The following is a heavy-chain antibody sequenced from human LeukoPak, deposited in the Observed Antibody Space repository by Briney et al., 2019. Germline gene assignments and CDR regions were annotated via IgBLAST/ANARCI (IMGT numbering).Heavy chain of an antibody. V-gene: IGHV3-33*06. Sequence: GRSLRLSCAASGFTFSSYGMHWVRQAPGKGLEWVAVIWYDGSNKYYGDSVKGRFTISRDNSKKTLYLQMNSLRAEDTAVYYCAKYYRATYYDSFDYWGQGTLVTVSS. CDR2: IWYDGSNK. J-gene: IGHJ4*02. CDR1: GFTFSSYG. D-gene: IGHD3-3*01. CDR3: AKYYRATYYDSFDY.